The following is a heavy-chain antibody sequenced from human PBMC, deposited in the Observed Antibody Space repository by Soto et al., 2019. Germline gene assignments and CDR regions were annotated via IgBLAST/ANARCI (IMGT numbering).Heavy chain of an antibody. Sequence: AASVKVSCKASGGTFSRYAITWVRQAPGQGLEWMGGFVPVFGTVNYAQKFQGRVTITADESTTTAYMELTSLTSEDTAVYYCASHSPRTLSYFDFWGQGTLVTVYS. V-gene: IGHV1-69*13. CDR2: FVPVFGTV. CDR3: ASHSPRTLSYFDF. CDR1: GGTFSRYA. J-gene: IGHJ4*02.